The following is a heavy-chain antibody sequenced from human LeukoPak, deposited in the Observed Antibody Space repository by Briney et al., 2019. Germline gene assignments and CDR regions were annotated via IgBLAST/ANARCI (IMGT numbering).Heavy chain of an antibody. J-gene: IGHJ4*02. CDR3: ARGSFGLLDFDY. Sequence: MGWMNPNSGNTGYAQKFQGRVTMTRNTSISTAYMELSSLRSEDTAVYYCARGSFGLLDFDYWGQGTLVTVSS. V-gene: IGHV1-8*01. CDR2: MNPNSGNT. D-gene: IGHD3/OR15-3a*01.